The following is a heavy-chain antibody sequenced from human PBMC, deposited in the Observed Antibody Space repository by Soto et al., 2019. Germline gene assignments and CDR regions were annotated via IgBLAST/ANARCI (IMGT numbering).Heavy chain of an antibody. D-gene: IGHD3-16*01. CDR2: INESGST. CDR1: GGSLSGYY. J-gene: IGHJ4*02. Sequence: PSETLFLTCAVYGGSLSGYYWSWVRQSPGKGLEWIGEINESGSTKFNPSLESRVTISRDTSKNQFSLQLTSLTAADTAVYYCARGMGLGLGEQTALGYWSQGSLVTVSS. CDR3: ARGMGLGLGEQTALGY. V-gene: IGHV4-34*01.